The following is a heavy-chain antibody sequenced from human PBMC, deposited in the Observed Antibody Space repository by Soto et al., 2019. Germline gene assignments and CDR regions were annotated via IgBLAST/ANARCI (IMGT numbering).Heavy chain of an antibody. CDR2: IYYSGSA. CDR3: ARNYGGNVDY. J-gene: IGHJ4*02. Sequence: QVQLQESGQGLVRPSETLSLTCTVSGGSISSYYWSWIRQPPGKGLEWIGYIYYSGSANYNPSLKSRVTISVDTSKNQFSLKLSSATAADTAVYYCARNYGGNVDYWGQGTLVTVSS. CDR1: GGSISSYY. V-gene: IGHV4-59*08. D-gene: IGHD4-17*01.